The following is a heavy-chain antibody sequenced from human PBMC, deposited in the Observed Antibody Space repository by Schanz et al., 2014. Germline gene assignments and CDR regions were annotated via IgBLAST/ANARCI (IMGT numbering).Heavy chain of an antibody. Sequence: VQLVESGGGVVQPGRSLRLSCVASEFTFSDYSMNWVRQAPGKGLEWVASISSSSGSIYYTDSVKGRFTISRDNAKNSLYLQMKSLRAEDTAVYFCAREGSSGWDLDYWGQGTLVTVSS. CDR3: AREGSSGWDLDY. J-gene: IGHJ4*02. D-gene: IGHD6-19*01. V-gene: IGHV3-21*01. CDR1: EFTFSDYS. CDR2: ISSSSGSI.